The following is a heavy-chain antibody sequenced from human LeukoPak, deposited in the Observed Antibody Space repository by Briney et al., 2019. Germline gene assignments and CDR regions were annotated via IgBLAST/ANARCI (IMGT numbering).Heavy chain of an antibody. D-gene: IGHD3-9*01. CDR1: GDILSSNIAA. V-gene: IGHV6-1*01. CDR3: ARDLTYYGILTGFQN. CDR2: TYYRSNLYN. Sequence: SQTLSLTCALSGDILSSNIAAWNWIRQSPSRGLEWLGRTYYRSNLYNDYAVSVNSRITNNPDTSTNQFSLQLDSVTPEDTAVYYCARDLTYYGILTGFQNWGQGTLVTVSS. J-gene: IGHJ4*02.